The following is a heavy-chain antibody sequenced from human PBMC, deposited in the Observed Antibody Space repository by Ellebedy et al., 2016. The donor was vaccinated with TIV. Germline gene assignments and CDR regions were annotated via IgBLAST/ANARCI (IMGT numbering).Heavy chain of an antibody. J-gene: IGHJ3*02. CDR2: TSGGGGTT. Sequence: GGSLRLSXAASGLTFSSYAMSWVRQAPGKGLEWVSATSGGGGTTYYADSVKGRFTISRDNSKNTLYLQMNSLRAEDTAVYYCAKDREDGYQANYDAFDIWGQGTMVTVSS. D-gene: IGHD5-24*01. CDR3: AKDREDGYQANYDAFDI. CDR1: GLTFSSYA. V-gene: IGHV3-23*01.